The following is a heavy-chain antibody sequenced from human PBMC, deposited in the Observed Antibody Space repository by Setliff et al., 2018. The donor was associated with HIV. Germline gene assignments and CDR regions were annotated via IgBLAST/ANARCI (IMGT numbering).Heavy chain of an antibody. V-gene: IGHV4-4*07. J-gene: IGHJ5*02. D-gene: IGHD2-2*01. CDR1: GYSISSGYY. Sequence: TSETLSLTCAVSGYSISSGYYWNWIRQPAGKGLEWIGRIYTSGSTNYNPSLKSRVTISVDTSKNQFSLKLSSVTAEDTAVYYCARDFGGYCSSMSCPGLFDPWGQGTLVTVSS. CDR2: IYTSGST. CDR3: ARDFGGYCSSMSCPGLFDP.